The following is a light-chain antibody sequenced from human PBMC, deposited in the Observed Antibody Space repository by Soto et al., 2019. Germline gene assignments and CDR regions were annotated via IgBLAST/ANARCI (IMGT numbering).Light chain of an antibody. Sequence: DIHMTQSPSSLSASVGDTVTITCRASQNIDMYLNWYQQKPGKAPRVLISGASNLQSGVPSRFSGGGSGTDFTLTISSLQPEDFGTYYCQQSYTSPVTFGGGTKVDIK. J-gene: IGKJ4*01. CDR2: GAS. CDR1: QNIDMY. V-gene: IGKV1-39*01. CDR3: QQSYTSPVT.